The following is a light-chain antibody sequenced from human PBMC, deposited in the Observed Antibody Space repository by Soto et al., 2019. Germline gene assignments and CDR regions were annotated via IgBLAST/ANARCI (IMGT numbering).Light chain of an antibody. J-gene: IGLJ2*01. CDR2: EDN. V-gene: IGLV6-57*04. Sequence: NFMLTQPHSVSESPGKTVTISCTRSSGSIAHNYVQWYQQRPGSAPTTVIYEDNQRPSGVPDRFSGSIDSSSNSASLTISGLNTEDEADYYCQSHDGINHVVFGGGTKLTVL. CDR1: SGSIAHNY. CDR3: QSHDGINHVV.